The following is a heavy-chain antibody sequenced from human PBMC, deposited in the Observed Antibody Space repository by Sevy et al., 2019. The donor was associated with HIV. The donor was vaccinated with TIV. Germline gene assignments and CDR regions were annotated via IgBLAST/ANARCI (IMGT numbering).Heavy chain of an antibody. V-gene: IGHV1-8*03. Sequence: ASVKVSCKASGYTFTSYDINWVRQATGQGLEWMGWMNPNSGNTGYAQKFQARVTITRNTSISTAYMELSSLRSEDTAVYYCARGWGDFWSGYPYGMDVWGQGTTVTVSS. D-gene: IGHD3-3*01. CDR1: GYTFTSYD. CDR2: MNPNSGNT. J-gene: IGHJ6*02. CDR3: ARGWGDFWSGYPYGMDV.